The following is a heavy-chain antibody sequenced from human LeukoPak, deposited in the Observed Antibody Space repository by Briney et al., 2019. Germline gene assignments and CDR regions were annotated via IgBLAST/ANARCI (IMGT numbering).Heavy chain of an antibody. Sequence: SETLSLTCTVSGRAISHFYCSWIRQSPGKALEWIGNIYTSGSTNYNPSLKSRVTISIDTSKKQFSLKLSSVTAADTAVYYCARREGVGYYYGPGSSGWFDPWGQGTLVTVSS. CDR2: IYTSGST. CDR1: GRAISHFY. J-gene: IGHJ5*02. CDR3: ARREGVGYYYGPGSSGWFDP. D-gene: IGHD3-10*01. V-gene: IGHV4-4*09.